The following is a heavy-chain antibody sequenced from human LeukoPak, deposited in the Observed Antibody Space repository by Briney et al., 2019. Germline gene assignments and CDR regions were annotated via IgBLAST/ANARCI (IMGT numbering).Heavy chain of an antibody. D-gene: IGHD2-2*02. CDR2: IYYSGST. CDR1: GGSINSTSNY. V-gene: IGHV4-39*07. J-gene: IGHJ4*02. Sequence: SETLSLTFTVSGGSINSTSNYWGWIRQPPGKGLEWIGSIYYSGSTSYNPSLKSRVTISVDTSKNQFSLKLSSVTAADTAVYYCASFNPAAIFFDYWGQGTLVTVSS. CDR3: ASFNPAAIFFDY.